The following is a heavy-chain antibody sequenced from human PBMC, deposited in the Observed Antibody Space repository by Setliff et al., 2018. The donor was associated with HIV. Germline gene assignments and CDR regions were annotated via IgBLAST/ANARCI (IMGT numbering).Heavy chain of an antibody. Sequence: SETLSLTCTVSGASVNSHYWAWIRQPPGKGLEWIGSLYYNGNTNYNPSLKSRVTISADTSKNQFSLKLRSVTAADTAVYYCAISIVGVTSEMYWAQGTLVTVSS. D-gene: IGHD2-21*02. CDR3: AISIVGVTSEMY. V-gene: IGHV4-59*02. CDR2: LYYNGNT. CDR1: GASVNSHY. J-gene: IGHJ4*02.